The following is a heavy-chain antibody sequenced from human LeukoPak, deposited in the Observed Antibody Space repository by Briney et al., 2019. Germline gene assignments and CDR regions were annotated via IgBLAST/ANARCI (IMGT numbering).Heavy chain of an antibody. D-gene: IGHD3-22*01. V-gene: IGHV5-51*01. J-gene: IGHJ5*02. CDR3: ARLITMIVVVPKGWFDP. Sequence: GESLKISCKGSGYSFTSYWIGWVRQMPGKGLEWMGIIYPGDSDTRYSPSFQGQVTISADKSISTAYLQWSSLKASDTAMYYCARLITMIVVVPKGWFDPWGQGTLVTVSS. CDR1: GYSFTSYW. CDR2: IYPGDSDT.